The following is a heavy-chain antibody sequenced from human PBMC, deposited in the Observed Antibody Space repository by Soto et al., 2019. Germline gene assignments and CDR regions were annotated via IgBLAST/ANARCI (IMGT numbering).Heavy chain of an antibody. D-gene: IGHD3-22*01. J-gene: IGHJ6*02. Sequence: ASVKVSCKASGYTFTTYGITWVRQMPGKGLEWMGIIYPKDSDTRYSPSFQGQGTISADKSISTAYLQWSSLKASDTAMYYCARLEYDSSGYYYYGMDVWGQGTTVTVSS. CDR1: GYTFTTYG. CDR3: ARLEYDSSGYYYYGMDV. CDR2: IYPKDSDT. V-gene: IGHV5-51*01.